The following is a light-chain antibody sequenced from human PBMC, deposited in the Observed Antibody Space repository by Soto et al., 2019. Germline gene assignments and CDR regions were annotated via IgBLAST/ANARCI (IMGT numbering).Light chain of an antibody. V-gene: IGKV3-20*01. CDR1: QSVSSNY. CDR3: QQYGRSPFT. J-gene: IGKJ3*01. Sequence: EIVMTQSTATLSLSPGETATLSCRASQSVSSNYVAWFHQKPGQAPRLLIYGASSRATGVPDRFSASGSGTDFTLTISRLEPEDFAVYYCQQYGRSPFTFGPGTKVDIK. CDR2: GAS.